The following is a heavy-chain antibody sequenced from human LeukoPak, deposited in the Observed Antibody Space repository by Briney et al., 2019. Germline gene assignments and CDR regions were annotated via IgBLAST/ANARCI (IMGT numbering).Heavy chain of an antibody. V-gene: IGHV1-2*02. J-gene: IGHJ4*02. Sequence: ASVKVSCKASGYTFTGYYMHWVRQAPGQGLEWMGWINPNSGGTNHAQKFQGRVTMTRDTSISTAYMELSRLRSDDTAVYYCARDNGDYAPFDYWGQGTLVTVSS. CDR1: GYTFTGYY. CDR2: INPNSGGT. CDR3: ARDNGDYAPFDY. D-gene: IGHD4-17*01.